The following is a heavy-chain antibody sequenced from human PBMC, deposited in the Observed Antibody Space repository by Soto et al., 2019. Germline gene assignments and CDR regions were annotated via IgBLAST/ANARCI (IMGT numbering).Heavy chain of an antibody. Sequence: GGSLRLSCAASGFTFSSYAMHWVRQAPGKGLEWVAVISYDGSNKYYADSVKGRFTISRDNSKNTLYLQMNSLRAEDTAVYYCAKDQNYDILTTTPTFDYWGQGTLVTVSS. CDR3: AKDQNYDILTTTPTFDY. CDR1: GFTFSSYA. V-gene: IGHV3-30-3*01. J-gene: IGHJ4*02. CDR2: ISYDGSNK. D-gene: IGHD3-9*01.